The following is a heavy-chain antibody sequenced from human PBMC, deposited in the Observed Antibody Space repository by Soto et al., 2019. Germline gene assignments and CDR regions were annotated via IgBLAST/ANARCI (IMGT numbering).Heavy chain of an antibody. CDR1: GYTFTSYA. CDR3: ARGDWSSSWSPYYGMDV. V-gene: IGHV1-3*01. CDR2: INAGNGNT. J-gene: IGHJ6*02. Sequence: GASEKVSCKASGYTFTSYAMHWLRQAPGQRREWMGWINAGNGNTKYSQKSQGRVTITRDTSASTAYMELSSLRSEDTAVYYCARGDWSSSWSPYYGMDVWGQGTTVTVSS. D-gene: IGHD6-13*01.